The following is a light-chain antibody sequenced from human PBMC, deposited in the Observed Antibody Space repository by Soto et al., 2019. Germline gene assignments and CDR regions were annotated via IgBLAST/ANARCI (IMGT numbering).Light chain of an antibody. CDR2: QDS. CDR1: KLGNKY. CDR3: QVWDSSTALV. V-gene: IGLV3-1*01. J-gene: IGLJ2*01. Sequence: SYELTQPPSVSVSPGQTASITCSGDKLGNKYACWYQQKPGQSPVLVIYQDSKRPSGIPERFSGSNSGNTATLTISGTQAMDEADYYCQVWDSSTALVFGGGTKVTVL.